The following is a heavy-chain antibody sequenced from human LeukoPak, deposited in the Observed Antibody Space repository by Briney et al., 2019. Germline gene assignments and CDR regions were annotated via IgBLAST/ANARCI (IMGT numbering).Heavy chain of an antibody. CDR1: GFTFSNDA. V-gene: IGHV3-11*04. CDR2: ISNIGSTT. CDR3: ASDISNKGFDY. J-gene: IGHJ4*02. D-gene: IGHD3-3*02. Sequence: GGSLRLSCAGSGFTFSNDALSWARQAPGKGLESISYISNIGSTTWYADSVRGRFTISRDNAKNSLYLQMNSLTVEDTAVYYCASDISNKGFDYWGQGTLVTVSS.